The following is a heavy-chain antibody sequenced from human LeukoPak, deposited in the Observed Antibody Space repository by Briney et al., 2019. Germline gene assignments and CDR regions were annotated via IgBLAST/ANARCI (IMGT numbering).Heavy chain of an antibody. CDR1: DASIRSINYY. Sequence: SETLSLACTVSDASIRSINYYWGWIRQPPGKGLEWIGSIYHSGSTYYNPSLKSRVSISVDTSKNQFSLKLSSVTAADTAVYYCARRSGWYDYYGMDVWGQGTTVTVSS. D-gene: IGHD6-19*01. CDR2: IYHSGST. V-gene: IGHV4-39*01. CDR3: ARRSGWYDYYGMDV. J-gene: IGHJ6*02.